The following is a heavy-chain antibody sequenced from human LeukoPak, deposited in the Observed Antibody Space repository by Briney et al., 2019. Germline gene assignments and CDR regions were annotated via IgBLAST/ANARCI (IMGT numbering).Heavy chain of an antibody. Sequence: ASVKVSCKASGYTFTDYYMHWVRQAPGQGLEWMGWIGPNSGGTHYAQKFQGRVTMTRDTSIRTVYMELSRLRSDDTAVYYCARPSQIAVAQGAFDIWGQGTMVTVSS. D-gene: IGHD6-19*01. V-gene: IGHV1-2*02. J-gene: IGHJ3*02. CDR2: IGPNSGGT. CDR3: ARPSQIAVAQGAFDI. CDR1: GYTFTDYY.